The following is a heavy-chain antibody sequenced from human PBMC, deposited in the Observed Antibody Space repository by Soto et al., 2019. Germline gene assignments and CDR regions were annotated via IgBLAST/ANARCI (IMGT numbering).Heavy chain of an antibody. V-gene: IGHV4-34*01. CDR3: ASGRRRSVAARPRKYYYGMDV. CDR2: INHDGRT. Sequence: SDTLPLTCAVYGVSISGYYWYWVRKGPGKGLEWIGEINHDGRTNDSPSLTRRGTISVDPSKNKFFLRLNSVTAADTAVYYCASGRRRSVAARPRKYYYGMDVWGQGTTV. J-gene: IGHJ6*02. CDR1: GVSISGYY. D-gene: IGHD6-6*01.